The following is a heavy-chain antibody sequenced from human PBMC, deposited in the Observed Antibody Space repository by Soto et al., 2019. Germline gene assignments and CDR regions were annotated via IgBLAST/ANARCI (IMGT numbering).Heavy chain of an antibody. CDR3: TRVAWGYAFEV. D-gene: IGHD3-16*01. CDR2: IRYSEST. V-gene: IGHV4-31*03. Sequence: QVQLQQSGPGLVKPSQTLSLTCTVSGDSISSGGYYWTWIRQHPGKGLEWIGYIRYSESTYYNPSLKSRVIVSIDTSKNQFSLRLSSVTAADTAVYFCTRVAWGYAFEVWGQGTMVTVSS. J-gene: IGHJ3*01. CDR1: GDSISSGGYY.